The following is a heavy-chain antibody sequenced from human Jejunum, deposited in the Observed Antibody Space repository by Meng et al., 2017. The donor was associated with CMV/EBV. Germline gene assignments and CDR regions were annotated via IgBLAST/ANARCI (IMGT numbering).Heavy chain of an antibody. J-gene: IGHJ4*02. CDR2: IYRGEST. D-gene: IGHD1-26*01. CDR1: EFSVIRNN. Sequence: YCTASEFSVIRNNMTWVRQAPGKGLEWVSAIYRGESTYYADSVKGRFTISRDNSKNTLYLQMNSLRAEDTAVYYCAKKYSGSFDYWGQGTLVTVSS. V-gene: IGHV3-53*01. CDR3: AKKYSGSFDY.